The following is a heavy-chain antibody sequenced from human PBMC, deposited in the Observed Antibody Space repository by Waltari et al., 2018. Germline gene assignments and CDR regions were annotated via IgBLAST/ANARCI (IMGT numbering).Heavy chain of an antibody. V-gene: IGHV4-4*02. CDR1: GSASSRSNW. J-gene: IGHJ4*02. CDR3: PRSTLGASLLDS. CDR2: IEHSGRT. Sequence: QVQLQESDTGLVKPSGTLSLTCAVSGSASSRSNWWSWVRQLAGKALEWVGEIEHSGRTHYNPPLNSRVTISVDKSKTQFSLKLSAATASYTAVYYCPRSTLGASLLDSWGQGTLVTVSS. D-gene: IGHD1-26*01.